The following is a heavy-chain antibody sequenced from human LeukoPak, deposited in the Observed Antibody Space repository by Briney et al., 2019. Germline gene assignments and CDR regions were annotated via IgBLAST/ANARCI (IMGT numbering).Heavy chain of an antibody. CDR3: ARDRGDYYDSSGLYYFDY. V-gene: IGHV3-7*01. Sequence: GGSLRLSCAASGFTFTNSWMAWVRQAPGKGLKWVANIKQDGSEKYYVDSVKGRFTISRDNAKNSLYLQMNSLRAEDTAVYYCARDRGDYYDSSGLYYFDYWGQGTLVTVSS. J-gene: IGHJ4*02. CDR1: GFTFTNSW. D-gene: IGHD3-22*01. CDR2: IKQDGSEK.